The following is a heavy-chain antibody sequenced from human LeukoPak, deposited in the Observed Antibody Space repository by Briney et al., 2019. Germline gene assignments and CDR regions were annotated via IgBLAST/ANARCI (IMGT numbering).Heavy chain of an antibody. CDR1: GYTFTSYG. Sequence: ASVKVSCKASGYTFTSYGISWVRQAPGQGLEWMGWISAYNGNTNYAQKLQGRVTMTTDTSTSTAYMELRSLRSDDTAVYYCARDGDCSNTSCYFNWFDPWGQGTLVTVSS. D-gene: IGHD2-2*01. V-gene: IGHV1-18*01. CDR3: ARDGDCSNTSCYFNWFDP. CDR2: ISAYNGNT. J-gene: IGHJ5*02.